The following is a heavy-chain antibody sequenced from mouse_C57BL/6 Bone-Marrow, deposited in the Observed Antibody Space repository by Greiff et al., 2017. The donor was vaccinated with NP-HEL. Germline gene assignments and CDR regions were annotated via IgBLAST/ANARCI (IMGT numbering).Heavy chain of an antibody. D-gene: IGHD2-12*01. J-gene: IGHJ4*01. V-gene: IGHV5-6*02. CDR3: ARSYYSDFYYYAMDY. CDR2: ISSGGSYT. CDR1: GFTFSSYG. Sequence: DVMLVESGGDLVKPGGSLKLSCAASGFTFSSYGMSWVRQTPDKRLEWVATISSGGSYTYYPDSVKGRFTISRDNAKNTLYLQLSSLKSEDTAMYYCARSYYSDFYYYAMDYWGQGTSVTVSS.